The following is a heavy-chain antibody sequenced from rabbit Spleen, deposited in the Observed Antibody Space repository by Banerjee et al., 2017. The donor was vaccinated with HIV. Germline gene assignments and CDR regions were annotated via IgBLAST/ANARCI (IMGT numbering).Heavy chain of an antibody. CDR1: GFSFSSNYY. Sequence: QQLEESGGGLVRPGASLTLTCTASGFSFSSNYYMCWVRQAPGKGLEWIACINVGSNDITSYATWAEGRFTISKTSSTTVTLQMTSLTAADTATYFCARGLYGGYALTLWGPGTLVTVS. J-gene: IGHJ4*01. CDR2: INVGSNDIT. D-gene: IGHD6-1*01. CDR3: ARGLYGGYALTL. V-gene: IGHV1S40*01.